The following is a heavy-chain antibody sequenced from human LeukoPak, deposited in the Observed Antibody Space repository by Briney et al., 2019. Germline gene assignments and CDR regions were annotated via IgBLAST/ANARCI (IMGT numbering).Heavy chain of an antibody. CDR3: ARDVAVAGPDDPDDY. V-gene: IGHV3-30-3*01. Sequence: QPGRSLRLSCAASGFTFSSYAMHWVRQAPGKGLEWVAVISYDGSNKYYADSVKGRFTISRDSSKNTLYLQMNSLRAEDTAVYYCARDVAVAGPDDPDDYWGQGTLVTVSS. J-gene: IGHJ4*02. CDR2: ISYDGSNK. D-gene: IGHD6-19*01. CDR1: GFTFSSYA.